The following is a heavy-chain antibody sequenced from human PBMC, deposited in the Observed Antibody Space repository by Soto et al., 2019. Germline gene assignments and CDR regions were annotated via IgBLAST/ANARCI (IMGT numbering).Heavy chain of an antibody. CDR1: GGSFSDYY. CDR3: AGREFSTSSFYYYYYAMDV. D-gene: IGHD6-6*01. V-gene: IGHV4-34*01. Sequence: SETLSLTCAMYGGSFSDYYWSWVRQPPGKGLEWIGEINHGGNSNYNPSLKSRVTISVDTSNNQFSLKLTSVTAADTCVYYCAGREFSTSSFYYYYYAMDVLGQGTTVTVSS. J-gene: IGHJ6*02. CDR2: INHGGNS.